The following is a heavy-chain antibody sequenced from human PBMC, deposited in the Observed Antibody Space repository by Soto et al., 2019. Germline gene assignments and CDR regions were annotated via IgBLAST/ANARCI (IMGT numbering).Heavy chain of an antibody. D-gene: IGHD2-2*01. Sequence: PAETLSLTCSVSVDSITTDGYYWVWIRQPPWKGLQCICNVYWTWSTFSHPSLKSRVTISLDTSKNQFSLKLSSVTAADTAVYHCARVCCSSTSCHSYFDYWGQGTQVTVSS. CDR1: VDSITTDGYY. V-gene: IGHV4-39*07. CDR2: VYWTWST. J-gene: IGHJ4*02. CDR3: ARVCCSSTSCHSYFDY.